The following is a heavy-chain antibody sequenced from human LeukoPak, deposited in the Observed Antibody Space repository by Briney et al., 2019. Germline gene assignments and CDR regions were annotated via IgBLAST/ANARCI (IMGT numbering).Heavy chain of an antibody. CDR3: ARDLAAAGTSGMDV. CDR1: GGSISSGGYY. CDR2: TYYSGST. Sequence: SQTLSLTCTVSGGSISSGGYYWSWIRQHPGKGLEWIGYTYYSGSTYYNPSLKSRVTISVDTSKNQFSLKLSSVTAADTAVYYCARDLAAAGTSGMDVWGQGTTVTVSS. J-gene: IGHJ6*02. V-gene: IGHV4-31*03. D-gene: IGHD6-13*01.